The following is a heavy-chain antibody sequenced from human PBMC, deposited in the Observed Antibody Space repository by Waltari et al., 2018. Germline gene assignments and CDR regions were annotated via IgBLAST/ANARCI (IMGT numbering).Heavy chain of an antibody. Sequence: EVQLVESGGGLVQPGGSLRLSCAASGFTFSSYSMNWVRQAPGKGLEWVSYISSSSTIYYADSVKGRFTISRDNAKNSLYLQMNSLRAEDTAVYYCARDNDYIWGSYSYFDYWGQGTLVTVSS. D-gene: IGHD3-16*01. CDR2: ISSSSTI. J-gene: IGHJ4*02. CDR3: ARDNDYIWGSYSYFDY. V-gene: IGHV3-48*01. CDR1: GFTFSSYS.